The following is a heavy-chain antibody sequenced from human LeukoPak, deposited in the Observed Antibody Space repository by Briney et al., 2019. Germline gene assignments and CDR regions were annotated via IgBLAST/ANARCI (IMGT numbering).Heavy chain of an antibody. Sequence: GGSLRLSCAASGFTFSRYVMSWVRQAPGKGLEWVSNISGSGGSTYYADSVKGRFTISRDNSKNPLYLQMNSLRAEDTAVYYCSKNYDSSGYYYGLRDYWGQGTLVTVSS. CDR3: SKNYDSSGYYYGLRDY. V-gene: IGHV3-23*01. J-gene: IGHJ4*02. D-gene: IGHD3-22*01. CDR2: ISGSGGST. CDR1: GFTFSRYV.